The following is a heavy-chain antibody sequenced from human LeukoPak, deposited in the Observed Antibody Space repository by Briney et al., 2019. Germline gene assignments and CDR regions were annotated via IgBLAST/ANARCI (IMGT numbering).Heavy chain of an antibody. V-gene: IGHV3-30*19. J-gene: IGHJ4*02. D-gene: IGHD1-26*01. Sequence: PGRSLRLSCAASGFTFSSQAMHWVRQAPGKGLEWLAVISYDGSDKYYADSVKGRFTISRDNSKNTLYLQMSSLRAEDTAMYYCARGGYSGKYHSEFSDSWGQGTLVTVSS. CDR1: GFTFSSQA. CDR2: ISYDGSDK. CDR3: ARGGYSGKYHSEFSDS.